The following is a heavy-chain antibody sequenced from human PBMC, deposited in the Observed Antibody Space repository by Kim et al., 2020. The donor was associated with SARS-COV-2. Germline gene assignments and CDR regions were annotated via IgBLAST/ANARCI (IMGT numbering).Heavy chain of an antibody. CDR2: ISWNSGSI. CDR1: GFTFDDYA. J-gene: IGHJ3*02. V-gene: IGHV3-9*01. Sequence: GGSLRLSCAASGFTFDDYAMHWVRQAPGKGLEWVSGISWNSGSIGYADSVKGRFTISRDNAKNSLYLQMNSLRAEDTALYYCAKDRFAAAAGMPPPAFDIWGQGTMVTVSS. D-gene: IGHD6-13*01. CDR3: AKDRFAAAAGMPPPAFDI.